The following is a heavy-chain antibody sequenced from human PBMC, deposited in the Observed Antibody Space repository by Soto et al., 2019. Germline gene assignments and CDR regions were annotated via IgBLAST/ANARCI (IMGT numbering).Heavy chain of an antibody. CDR1: GYTFTGYY. V-gene: IGHV1-2*02. CDR3: ARARDTSWSLAPRFYYYYGMDV. J-gene: IGHJ6*02. Sequence: ASVKVSCKASGYTFTGYYMHWVRQAPGQGLEWMGWINPNSGATNYAHNIQARVTMTRDTSVSTAYMELSSLRSDDTAVYYCARARDTSWSLAPRFYYYYGMDVWGQGTTVTVSS. CDR2: INPNSGAT. D-gene: IGHD6-6*01.